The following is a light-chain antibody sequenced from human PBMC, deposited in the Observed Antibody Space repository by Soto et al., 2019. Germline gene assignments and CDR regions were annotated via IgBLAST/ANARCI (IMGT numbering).Light chain of an antibody. Sequence: QSALTQPPSVSASPGQSVTIPCTATSSDVGAYNRVSWYQQYPGTPPKLMISEVNNRPSGVPDRFSGSKSANTASLTISGLQAEDEADYYCSLYTSSSTVVFGGGTQLTVL. V-gene: IGLV2-18*01. CDR2: EVN. CDR1: SSDVGAYNR. J-gene: IGLJ2*01. CDR3: SLYTSSSTVV.